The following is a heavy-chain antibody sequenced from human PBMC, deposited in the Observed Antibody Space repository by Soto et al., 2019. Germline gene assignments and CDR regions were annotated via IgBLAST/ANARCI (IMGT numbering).Heavy chain of an antibody. V-gene: IGHV3-7*01. CDR1: GFTIGGAW. Sequence: GGSLRLSCAASGFTIGGAWMSWVRQAPGKGLEWVAKIRRDGNEMYYVDAVRGRFTISRDNAKNSLYLQMNSLRVEDTALYYCARDRYSYALDVWGQGTTVTVSS. CDR3: ARDRYSYALDV. CDR2: IRRDGNEM. J-gene: IGHJ6*02.